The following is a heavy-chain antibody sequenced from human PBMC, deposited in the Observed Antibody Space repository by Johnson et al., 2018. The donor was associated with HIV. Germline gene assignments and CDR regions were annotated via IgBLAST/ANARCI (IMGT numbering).Heavy chain of an antibody. V-gene: IGHV3-30-3*01. J-gene: IGHJ3*02. CDR2: ISYDGSNK. Sequence: QLVESGGGVVQPGRSLRLSCAASGFTFSSYAMHWVRQAPGKGLEWVAVISYDGSNKYYADSVKGRFTISRDNSKNTLYLQMNSLRAEDTAVYYCARDSETSITMIVVVITGAFDIWGQGTMVTVSS. CDR3: ARDSETSITMIVVVITGAFDI. D-gene: IGHD3-22*01. CDR1: GFTFSSYA.